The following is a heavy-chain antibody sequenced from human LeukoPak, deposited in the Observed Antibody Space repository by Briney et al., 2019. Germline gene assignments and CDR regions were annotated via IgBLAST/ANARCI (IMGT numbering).Heavy chain of an antibody. CDR2: ISSSSSTI. CDR3: ANYYDSSGYYALDM. D-gene: IGHD3-22*01. CDR1: GFTFSSYS. Sequence: PGGSLRLSCAASGFTFSSYSMNWVRQAPGKGLEWVSYISSSSSTIYYADSVKGRFTISRDNAKNSLYLEMNSLTAEDTAVYYCANYYDSSGYYALDMWGQGTMVTVSP. V-gene: IGHV3-48*04. J-gene: IGHJ3*02.